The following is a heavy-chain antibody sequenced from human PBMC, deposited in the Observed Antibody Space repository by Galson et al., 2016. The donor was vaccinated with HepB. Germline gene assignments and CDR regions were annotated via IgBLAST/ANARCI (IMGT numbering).Heavy chain of an antibody. Sequence: GLEWVARIWYDESDKLYVDSVKDRFTISRDDSKKTLYLQMNSLRAEDTAVYHCAREEAGDYHFDYWGQGTLVTVSS. CDR3: AREEAGDYHFDY. V-gene: IGHV3-33*01. J-gene: IGHJ4*02. D-gene: IGHD7-27*01. CDR2: IWYDESDK.